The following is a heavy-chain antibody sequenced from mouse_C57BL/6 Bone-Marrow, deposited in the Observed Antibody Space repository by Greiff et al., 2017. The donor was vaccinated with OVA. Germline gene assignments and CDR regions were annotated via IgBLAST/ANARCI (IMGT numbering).Heavy chain of an antibody. CDR2: IYPGDGDT. J-gene: IGHJ1*03. CDR3: VIATVGRCWCYDV. CDR1: GYAFSSSW. V-gene: IGHV1-82*01. D-gene: IGHD1-1*01. Sequence: VQLQQSGPELVKPGASVKISCKASGYAFSSSWMNWVKQRPGKGLEWIGRIYPGDGDTNYNGKFKGKATLTADKSSSTAYMQLSSLTSEDSAVYVCVIATVGRCWCYDVWGKGTTVTVSS.